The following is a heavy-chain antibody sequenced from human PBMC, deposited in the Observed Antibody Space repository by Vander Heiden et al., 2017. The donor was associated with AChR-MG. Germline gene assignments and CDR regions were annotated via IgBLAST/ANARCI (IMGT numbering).Heavy chain of an antibody. J-gene: IGHJ4*02. Sequence: QVQLVQSGAEVKKPGASGTVSCKVSGYTPTELPMHWVRQAPGKGLEWMGGFDPEDGETIYAQKFQGRVTMTEDTSTDTAYMELSSLRSEDTAVYYCATGGYRCSGGSCYPFDYWGQGTLVTVSS. CDR1: GYTPTELP. CDR3: ATGGYRCSGGSCYPFDY. CDR2: FDPEDGET. V-gene: IGHV1-24*01. D-gene: IGHD2-15*01.